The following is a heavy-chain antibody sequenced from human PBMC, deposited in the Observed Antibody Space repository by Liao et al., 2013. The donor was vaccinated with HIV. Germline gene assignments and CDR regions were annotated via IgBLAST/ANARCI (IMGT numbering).Heavy chain of an antibody. CDR1: GGSFSGYY. J-gene: IGHJ4*02. CDR2: INHSGST. Sequence: QVQLQQWGAGLLKPSETLSLTCAVYGGSFSGYYWSWIRQPPGKGLEWIGEINHSGSTNYNPSLKSRVTMSVDTSKNQFSLKLSSVTAADTAVYYCARVLPYYYDSSGYYFLDPYFDYWGQGTLVTVSS. D-gene: IGHD3-22*01. CDR3: ARVLPYYYDSSGYYFLDPYFDY. V-gene: IGHV4-34*01.